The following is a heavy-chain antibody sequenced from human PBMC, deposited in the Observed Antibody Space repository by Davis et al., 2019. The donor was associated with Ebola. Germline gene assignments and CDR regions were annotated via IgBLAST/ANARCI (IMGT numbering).Heavy chain of an antibody. J-gene: IGHJ4*02. D-gene: IGHD3-22*01. CDR2: IKQDGSEK. V-gene: IGHV3-7*03. Sequence: PGGSLRLSCAASGFTFSSYWMSWVRQAPGKGLEWVANIKQDGSEKYYVDSVKGRFTISRDNAKNSLYLQMNSLRAEDTAVYYCARERTYYYDSSGYYPYFDYWGQGTLVTVSS. CDR1: GFTFSSYW. CDR3: ARERTYYYDSSGYYPYFDY.